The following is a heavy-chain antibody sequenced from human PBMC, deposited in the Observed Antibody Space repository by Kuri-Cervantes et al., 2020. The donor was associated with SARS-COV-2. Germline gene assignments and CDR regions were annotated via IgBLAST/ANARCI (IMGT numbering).Heavy chain of an antibody. D-gene: IGHD6-19*01. V-gene: IGHV3-33*03. Sequence: GGSLRLSCAASGFTFSSYGMHWVRQAPGKGLEWVAVIWYDGSNKYYADSVKGRFTISRDNAKSSLYLQMNSLRDEDTALYYCARGTYSSGSAIWGQGTLVTVSS. CDR1: GFTFSSYG. CDR3: ARGTYSSGSAI. CDR2: IWYDGSNK. J-gene: IGHJ4*02.